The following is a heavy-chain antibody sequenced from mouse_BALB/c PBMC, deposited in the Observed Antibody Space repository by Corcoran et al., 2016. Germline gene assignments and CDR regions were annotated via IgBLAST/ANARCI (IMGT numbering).Heavy chain of an antibody. CDR1: GYTFTNYG. Sequence: QILLVQSCPALKKPGETVKISCKASGYTFTNYGLNWVKQAPGKGLKWMGWINTYTGEPTYADDFKVRFAFSLETSASTAYLQINNLKNEDTATYFCARRLLLRLPGYAMDYWGQGTSVTVSS. CDR2: INTYTGEP. J-gene: IGHJ4*01. V-gene: IGHV9-3-1*01. D-gene: IGHD1-2*01. CDR3: ARRLLLRLPGYAMDY.